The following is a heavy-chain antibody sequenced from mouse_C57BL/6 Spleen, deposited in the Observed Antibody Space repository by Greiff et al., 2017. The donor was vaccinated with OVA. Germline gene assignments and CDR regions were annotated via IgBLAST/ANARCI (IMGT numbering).Heavy chain of an antibody. D-gene: IGHD2-1*01. CDR2: IDPSDSYT. CDR3: ARGGGNFVYFDY. V-gene: IGHV1-50*01. Sequence: VKLQQPGAELVKPGASVKLSCKASGYTFTSYWMQWVKQRPGQGLEWIGEIDPSDSYTNYNQKFKGKATLTVDTSSSTAYMQLSSLTSEDSAVYYCARGGGNFVYFDYWGQGTTLTVSS. J-gene: IGHJ2*01. CDR1: GYTFTSYW.